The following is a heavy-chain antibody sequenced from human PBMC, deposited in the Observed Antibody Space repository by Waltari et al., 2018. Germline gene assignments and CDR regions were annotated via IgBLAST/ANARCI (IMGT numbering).Heavy chain of an antibody. V-gene: IGHV4-59*01. Sequence: QVQLPESGPGLVKPSETLSLTCTASGGSIRRYSWSWIRPPPGKGLEWIGYSYYSGSTNYNPSRKRRVTISVDTSKNQFSLKLSSVTAADTAVYYCARVPRVGATGDYYYYMDVWGKGTTVTVSS. J-gene: IGHJ6*03. CDR2: SYYSGST. CDR3: ARVPRVGATGDYYYYMDV. D-gene: IGHD1-26*01. CDR1: GGSIRRYS.